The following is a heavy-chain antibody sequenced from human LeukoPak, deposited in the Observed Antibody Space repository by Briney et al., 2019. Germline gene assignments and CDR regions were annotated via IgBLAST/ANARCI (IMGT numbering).Heavy chain of an antibody. CDR3: ARQNVDTVTAINWFDP. CDR1: GGSISSRSYY. V-gene: IGHV4-39*01. J-gene: IGHJ5*02. CDR2: MYYSGST. D-gene: IGHD5-18*01. Sequence: SETLSLTCTVSGGSISSRSYYWGWIRQPPGKGLEWIGSMYYSGSTYNNPSLKSRVTISVDTSKNQFSLKLSSVTAADTAVYYCARQNVDTVTAINWFDPWGQGTLVTVSS.